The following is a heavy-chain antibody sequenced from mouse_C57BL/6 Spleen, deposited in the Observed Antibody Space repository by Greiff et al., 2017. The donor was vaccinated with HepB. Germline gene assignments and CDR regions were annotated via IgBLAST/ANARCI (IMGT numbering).Heavy chain of an antibody. CDR1: GFTFSSYG. CDR3: ARHEGGDYFDY. J-gene: IGHJ2*01. CDR2: ISSGGSYT. Sequence: DVHLVESGGDLVKPGGSLKLSCAASGFTFSSYGMSWVRQTPDKRLEWVATISSGGSYTYYPDSVKGRFTISRDNAKNTLYLQMSSLKSEDTAMYYCARHEGGDYFDYWGQGTTLTVSS. V-gene: IGHV5-6*01.